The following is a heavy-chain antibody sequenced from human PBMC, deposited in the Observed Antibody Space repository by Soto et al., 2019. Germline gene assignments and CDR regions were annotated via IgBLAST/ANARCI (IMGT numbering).Heavy chain of an antibody. CDR1: GYTFTSYG. Sequence: GASVKVSCKASGYTFTSYGISWVRQAPGQGLEWMGWISAYNGNTNYAQKLQGRVTMTTDTSTSTAYMELRSLRSDDTAVYYCARDFRVRYYGSGSYDSSPELNWFDPWGQGTLVTVSS. J-gene: IGHJ5*02. D-gene: IGHD3-10*01. CDR2: ISAYNGNT. V-gene: IGHV1-18*01. CDR3: ARDFRVRYYGSGSYDSSPELNWFDP.